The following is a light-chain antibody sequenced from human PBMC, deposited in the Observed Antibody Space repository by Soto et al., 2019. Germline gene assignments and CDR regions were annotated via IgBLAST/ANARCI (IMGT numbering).Light chain of an antibody. CDR1: QSVSSN. V-gene: IGKV3-11*01. Sequence: EIVMTQSPATLSVSPGERATLSCRASQSVSSNSAWHQHKPGQAPRLLIYGASNRATGIPARFSGSASGTDFTLTISSLEPEDFAVYYCQQRSNRWTFGQGTKVDIK. CDR3: QQRSNRWT. J-gene: IGKJ1*01. CDR2: GAS.